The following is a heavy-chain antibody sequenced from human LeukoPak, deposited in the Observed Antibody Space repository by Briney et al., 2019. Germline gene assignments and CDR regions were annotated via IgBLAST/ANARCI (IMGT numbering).Heavy chain of an antibody. D-gene: IGHD3-10*01. CDR3: ARGRAGGSGSYYDY. J-gene: IGHJ4*02. V-gene: IGHV3-30*02. CDR2: IRYDDSNK. CDR1: GFTFSRYG. Sequence: GGSLRLSCAASGFTFSRYGMHWVRQAPGKGLEWVAFIRYDDSNKYYADSVKGRFTISRDNSKNTLYLQMNSLRAEDTAVYYCARGRAGGSGSYYDYWGQGTLVTVSS.